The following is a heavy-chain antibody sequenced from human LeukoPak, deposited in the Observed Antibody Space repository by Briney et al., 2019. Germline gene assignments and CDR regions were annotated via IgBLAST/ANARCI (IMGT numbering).Heavy chain of an antibody. CDR1: GGRFKSYG. V-gene: IGHV1-69*06. CDR3: ARVYGPIQLMMNYYYYMDV. J-gene: IGHJ6*03. CDR2: IIPIFGTA. Sequence: ASVKVSCKTIGGRFKSYGFSWVRQAPGQGLEWMGGIIPIFGTANYAQKFQGRVTITADKSTSTAYMELSSLRSEDTAVYYCARVYGPIQLMMNYYYYMDVWGKGTTVTISS. D-gene: IGHD5-18*01.